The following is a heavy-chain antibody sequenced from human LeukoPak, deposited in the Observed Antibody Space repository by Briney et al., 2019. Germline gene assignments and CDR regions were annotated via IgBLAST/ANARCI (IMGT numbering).Heavy chain of an antibody. V-gene: IGHV3-9*01. J-gene: IGHJ2*01. CDR1: GFTFDDYA. Sequence: GGSLRLSCAASGFTFDDYAMHWVRQAPGKGLEWVSGISWNSGSIGYADSVKGRFTISRDNAKNSLYLQMNSLRAEDTALYYCAKGSNYGGNSYFDLWGRGTLVTVSS. CDR3: AKGSNYGGNSYFDL. D-gene: IGHD4-23*01. CDR2: ISWNSGSI.